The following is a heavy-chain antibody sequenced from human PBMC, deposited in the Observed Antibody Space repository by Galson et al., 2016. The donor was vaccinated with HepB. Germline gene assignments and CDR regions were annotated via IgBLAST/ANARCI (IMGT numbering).Heavy chain of an antibody. CDR2: ISYDGRDK. V-gene: IGHV3-30-3*01. CDR1: RFTFSRNA. D-gene: IGHD4-17*01. CDR3: ARDPYGDNDAFDI. J-gene: IGHJ3*02. Sequence: SLRLSCAASRFTFSRNAMHWVRQAPGKGLDWVAAISYDGRDKYYADSVKGRFTISRGNSRNMVYLEMNSLRPEDTAVHYCARDPYGDNDAFDIWGQGTMVSVSS.